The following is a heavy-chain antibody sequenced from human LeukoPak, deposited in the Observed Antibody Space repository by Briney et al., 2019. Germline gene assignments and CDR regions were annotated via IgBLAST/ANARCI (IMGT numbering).Heavy chain of an antibody. CDR3: ARGPFTMLRGADNWFDP. Sequence: SVKVSCKASGGTFSSYAISWVRQAPGQGLEWMGGIIPIFGTANYAQKFQGRVTITADESTSTAYMELSSLRSEDTAVYYCARGPFTMLRGADNWFDPWGQGTLVTVSS. V-gene: IGHV1-69*01. CDR1: GGTFSSYA. D-gene: IGHD3-10*01. CDR2: IIPIFGTA. J-gene: IGHJ5*02.